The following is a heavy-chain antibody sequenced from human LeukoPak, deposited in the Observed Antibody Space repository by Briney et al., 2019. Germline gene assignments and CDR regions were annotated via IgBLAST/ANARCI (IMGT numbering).Heavy chain of an antibody. CDR3: TRHDS. Sequence: GGSLRLSCAASGFTFSSYAMSWVRQASGKGLEWVGRIRSKANSYATAYAASVKGRFTISRDDSKNTAYLQMNSLKTEDTAVYYCTRHDSWGQGTLVTVSS. CDR2: IRSKANSYAT. D-gene: IGHD2-21*01. V-gene: IGHV3-73*01. J-gene: IGHJ5*02. CDR1: GFTFSSYA.